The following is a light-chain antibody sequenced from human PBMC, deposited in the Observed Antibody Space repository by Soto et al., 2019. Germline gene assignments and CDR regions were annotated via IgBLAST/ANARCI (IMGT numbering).Light chain of an antibody. V-gene: IGLV2-8*01. CDR1: SSDVGGYNH. CDR3: NSYSGNNHNWV. Sequence: QSALTQPPSASGSPGQSVTISCTGTSSDVGGYNHVSWYQQHPGKAPKLMIYEVSKQPSGVPDRFSGSKSGNTASLTVSGLQAEDEAYYYCNSYSGNNHNWVFGGGTKLTVL. J-gene: IGLJ3*02. CDR2: EVS.